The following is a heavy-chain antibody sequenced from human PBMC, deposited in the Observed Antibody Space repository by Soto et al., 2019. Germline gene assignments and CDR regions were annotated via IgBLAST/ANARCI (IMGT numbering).Heavy chain of an antibody. Sequence: GGSLRLSCVASGFTFSSYWMSWVRQAPGKGLEWVANIKQDGSEKYYVDSVKGRFTISRDNAKNSLYLQMNSLRAEDTAVYYCARDRGGDWYYYYGMDVWGQGTTVTVSS. D-gene: IGHD2-21*02. CDR1: GFTFSSYW. V-gene: IGHV3-7*03. CDR2: IKQDGSEK. J-gene: IGHJ6*02. CDR3: ARDRGGDWYYYYGMDV.